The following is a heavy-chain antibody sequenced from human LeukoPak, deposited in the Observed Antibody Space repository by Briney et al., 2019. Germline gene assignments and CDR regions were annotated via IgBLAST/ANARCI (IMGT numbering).Heavy chain of an antibody. D-gene: IGHD3-16*01. CDR3: ARDNTPLGLAQY. J-gene: IGHJ4*02. CDR2: IYYSGST. V-gene: IGHV4-30-4*01. CDR1: GGSISSGDYY. Sequence: SETLSLTCTVSGGSISSGDYYWSWIRQPPGKGLEWIGYIYYSGSTYYNPSLKSRVTISVDTSKNQFSLKLSSVTAADTAVYYCARDNTPLGLAQYWGQGTLVTVSS.